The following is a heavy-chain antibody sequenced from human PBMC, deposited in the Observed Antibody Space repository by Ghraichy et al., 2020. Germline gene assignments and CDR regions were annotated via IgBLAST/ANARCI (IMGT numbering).Heavy chain of an antibody. D-gene: IGHD1-7*01. V-gene: IGHV3-21*01. Sequence: GGSLRLSCAASGFTFSSYYMNWVRQAPGKGLEWVSSISISSSYISYADSLKGRFTISRDNAKNSLYLQMNSLRAEDTAVYYCVRADYTVNYDGLNWFDPWGQGTLVTVSS. CDR2: ISISSSYI. CDR3: VRADYTVNYDGLNWFDP. J-gene: IGHJ5*02. CDR1: GFTFSSYY.